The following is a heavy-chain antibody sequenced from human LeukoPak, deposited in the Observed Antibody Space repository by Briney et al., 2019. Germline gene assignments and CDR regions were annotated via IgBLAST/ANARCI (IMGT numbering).Heavy chain of an antibody. Sequence: SETLSLTCAVYGGSFSGYYWSWIRQPPGKGLEWIGEINHSGSTNYNPSLKSRVTISVDTSKNQFSLKLSSVTAADTAVYYCARGESSGWYDYWGQGTLVTVSS. CDR1: GGSFSGYY. D-gene: IGHD6-19*01. CDR2: INHSGST. J-gene: IGHJ4*02. V-gene: IGHV4-34*01. CDR3: ARGESSGWYDY.